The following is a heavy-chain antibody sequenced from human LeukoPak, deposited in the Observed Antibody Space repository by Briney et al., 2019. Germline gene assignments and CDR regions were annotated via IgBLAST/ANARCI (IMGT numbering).Heavy chain of an antibody. CDR2: INSDGSST. D-gene: IGHD6-19*01. Sequence: GGSLRLSCAASGFTFSNYEMNWVRQAPGKGLEWVSRINSDGSSTSYADSVKGRFTISRDNAKNTLYLQMNSLRAEDTAVYYCARASSGWDGYYYYYGMDVWGQGTTVTVSS. CDR3: ARASSGWDGYYYYYGMDV. V-gene: IGHV3-74*01. J-gene: IGHJ6*02. CDR1: GFTFSNYE.